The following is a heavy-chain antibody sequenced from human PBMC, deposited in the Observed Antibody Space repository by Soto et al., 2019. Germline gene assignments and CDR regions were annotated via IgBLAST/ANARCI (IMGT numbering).Heavy chain of an antibody. J-gene: IGHJ6*02. V-gene: IGHV3-30*18. CDR3: AKVRRIAAAGTDIYYYYGMDV. CDR1: GFTFSSYG. D-gene: IGHD6-13*01. Sequence: GGSLRLSCVASGFTFSSYGMHWVRQAPGKGLEWVAVISYDGSNKYYADSVKGRFTISRDNSKNTLYLQMNSLRAEDTAVYYCAKVRRIAAAGTDIYYYYGMDVWGQGTTVTVSS. CDR2: ISYDGSNK.